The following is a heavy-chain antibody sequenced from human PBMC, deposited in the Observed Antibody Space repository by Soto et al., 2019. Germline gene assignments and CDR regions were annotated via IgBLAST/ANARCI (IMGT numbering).Heavy chain of an antibody. CDR1: GGTFSSYG. Sequence: QVQLVQSGAEVKKPGSSVKVSCKASGGTFSSYGISWVRQAPGQGLEWMGGIIPIIGTANYEQKFQGRVTITADEYTSTAYMELSSLRSEDTAVYYCARPTYYDFWSGYQTGYYYYGMDVWGQGTTVTVSS. CDR3: ARPTYYDFWSGYQTGYYYYGMDV. CDR2: IIPIIGTA. J-gene: IGHJ6*02. D-gene: IGHD3-3*01. V-gene: IGHV1-69*12.